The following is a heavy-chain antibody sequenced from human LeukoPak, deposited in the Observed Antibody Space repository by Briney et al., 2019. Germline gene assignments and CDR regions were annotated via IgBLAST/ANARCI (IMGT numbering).Heavy chain of an antibody. J-gene: IGHJ6*02. D-gene: IGHD6-19*01. CDR1: GYSFTSYW. CDR3: ARRIAVAGTGYYGLDV. CDR2: IYPGDSDT. Sequence: PGESLKISCKGSGYSFTSYWIGWVRQMPGKGLEWMGIIYPGDSDTRYSPSFQGQVTISAGKSIGTAYLQWSSLKASDTATYYCARRIAVAGTGYYGLDVWGQGTTVTVSS. V-gene: IGHV5-51*01.